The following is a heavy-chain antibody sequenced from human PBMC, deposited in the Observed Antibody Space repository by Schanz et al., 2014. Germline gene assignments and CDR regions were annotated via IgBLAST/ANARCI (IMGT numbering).Heavy chain of an antibody. V-gene: IGHV3-48*01. D-gene: IGHD3-10*01. J-gene: IGHJ5*01. CDR2: VSRSTPDI. CDR3: AKQHIVRGVIYLNWFDS. Sequence: EVQLVESGGGLIQPGGSLRLSCAASGFGFSSYSMNWVRQAPGKGLEWVSYVSRSTPDIYYADSVKGRFTMSRDNAKNSVFLQMNSLRAEDTAVYYCAKQHIVRGVIYLNWFDSWGQGTLVTVSS. CDR1: GFGFSSYS.